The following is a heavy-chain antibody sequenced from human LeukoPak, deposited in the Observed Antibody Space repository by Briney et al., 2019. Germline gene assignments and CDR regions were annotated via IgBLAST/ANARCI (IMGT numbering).Heavy chain of an antibody. CDR3: ASLKVGPSRVSQLDAFDI. CDR2: IKQDGSEK. CDR1: GFTFSSYW. D-gene: IGHD6-6*01. V-gene: IGHV3-7*01. Sequence: PGGSLRLSCAASGFTFSSYWMSWVRQAPGKGLEWVANIKQDGSEKYYVDSVKGRFTISRDNAKNSLYLQMNSLRAEDTAVYYCASLKVGPSRVSQLDAFDIWGQGTMVTVSS. J-gene: IGHJ3*02.